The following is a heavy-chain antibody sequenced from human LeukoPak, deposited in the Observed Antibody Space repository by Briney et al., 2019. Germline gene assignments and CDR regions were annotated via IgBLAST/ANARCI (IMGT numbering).Heavy chain of an antibody. J-gene: IGHJ4*02. CDR1: AFTFSSHA. D-gene: IGHD3-22*01. CDR2: ISAGGGST. Sequence: PGGSLRLSCAASAFTFSSHAMSWVRQTPGKGLEWVSVISAGGGSTHYADSVKSRFTISRDNSKDTLYLHMNSLRADDTAVYFCAYYDSSGYYYGRLRYWGQGTPVTVSS. V-gene: IGHV3-23*01. CDR3: AYYDSSGYYYGRLRY.